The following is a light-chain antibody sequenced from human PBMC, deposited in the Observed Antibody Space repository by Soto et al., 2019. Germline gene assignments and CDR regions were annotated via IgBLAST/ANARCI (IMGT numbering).Light chain of an antibody. CDR1: QSVNTY. V-gene: IGKV1-39*01. J-gene: IGKJ3*01. CDR3: QQSSSAPLT. Sequence: DIQMTQSPSSLSASEGDRVTITCRASQSVNTYLNWYQHKPGKAPKLLIYAASSLQSGVPSRFSGSGSGTEFTLTISSLQPEDSAVCYCQQSSSAPLTFGPGTKVDI. CDR2: AAS.